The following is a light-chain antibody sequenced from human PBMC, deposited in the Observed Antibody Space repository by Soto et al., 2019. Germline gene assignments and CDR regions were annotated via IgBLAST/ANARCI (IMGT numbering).Light chain of an antibody. J-gene: IGKJ1*01. CDR1: QSVSSN. V-gene: IGKV3-15*01. Sequence: IGMTQSPATLSVSPGERATLSCRASQSVSSNLAWYQQKPGQAPRLLIYGASTRATGIPARFSGSGSGTEFTLTISSLQSEDFAVYYCQQYNNWPSWTFGQGTKVDI. CDR3: QQYNNWPSWT. CDR2: GAS.